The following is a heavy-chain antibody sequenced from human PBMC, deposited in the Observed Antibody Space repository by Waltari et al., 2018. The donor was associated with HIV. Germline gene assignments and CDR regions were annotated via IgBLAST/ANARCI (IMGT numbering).Heavy chain of an antibody. J-gene: IGHJ3*02. D-gene: IGHD3-22*01. CDR2: ISVSGAGT. CDR1: GLIFSNYE. CDR3: AIIGYYGFDI. V-gene: IGHV3-48*03. Sequence: AVSGLIFSNYEMNWVRQAPGKGLEWVSLISVSGAGTHYADSVKGRFTISRDNAKNSMYLQMSSLRVEDTAVYYCAIIGYYGFDIWGQGTMVTVSS.